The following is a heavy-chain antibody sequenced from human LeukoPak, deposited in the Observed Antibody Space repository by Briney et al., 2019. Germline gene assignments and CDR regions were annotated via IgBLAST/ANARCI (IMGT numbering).Heavy chain of an antibody. CDR1: GXTFSSYG. D-gene: IGHD5-24*01. J-gene: IGHJ4*02. Sequence: SGGSLRLSCAASGXTFSSYGMHWVRQAPGKGLEWVAVMSYDGSNKDYADSVKGRFTISRDNHKNTLYVQMNSLRAEDTAVYYCAKDSSGGWLRSYYFDSWGQGTPVTVSS. CDR3: AKDSSGGWLRSYYFDS. V-gene: IGHV3-30*18. CDR2: MSYDGSNK.